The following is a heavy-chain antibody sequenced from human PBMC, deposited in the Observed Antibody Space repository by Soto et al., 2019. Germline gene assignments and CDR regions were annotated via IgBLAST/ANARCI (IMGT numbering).Heavy chain of an antibody. CDR1: GGSFSGYY. CDR2: INHSGST. D-gene: IGHD6-13*01. V-gene: IGHV4-34*01. J-gene: IGHJ4*02. Sequence: SETLSLTCAVYGGSFSGYYWSWIRQPPGKGLEWIGEINHSGSTNYNPSLKSRVTISVDTSKNQFSLKLSSVTAADTAVYYCARGSIAAAGYYFDFWGQGTVVTVSS. CDR3: ARGSIAAAGYYFDF.